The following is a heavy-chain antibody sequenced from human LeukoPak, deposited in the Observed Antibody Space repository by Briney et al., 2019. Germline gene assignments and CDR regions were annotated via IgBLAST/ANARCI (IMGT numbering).Heavy chain of an antibody. CDR3: ARVGYQLPTFDAFDF. V-gene: IGHV4-30-2*01. Sequence: SETLSLTCAVSGGSISSGGYSWSWIRQPPGKGLEWIGYIYHSGSTYYNPSLKSRVTISVDTSKNQFSLKLNSVTATDTAVYYCARVGYQLPTFDAFDFWGQGTMVTVSS. J-gene: IGHJ3*01. CDR1: GGSISSGGYS. CDR2: IYHSGST. D-gene: IGHD2-2*01.